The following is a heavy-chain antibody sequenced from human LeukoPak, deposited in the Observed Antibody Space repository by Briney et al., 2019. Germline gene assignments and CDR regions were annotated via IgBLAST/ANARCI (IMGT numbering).Heavy chain of an antibody. V-gene: IGHV3-30*03. CDR3: ASGRLTTGYTKNNWFDP. J-gene: IGHJ5*02. Sequence: GGSLRLSCAVSGFTFSSYGMHWVRQAPGKGLEWVAVISYDGSNKYYGDSVKGRFTISRDNAKNSLYLQMNSLRAEDTAVYYCASGRLTTGYTKNNWFDPWGQGTLVTVSS. D-gene: IGHD3-22*01. CDR1: GFTFSSYG. CDR2: ISYDGSNK.